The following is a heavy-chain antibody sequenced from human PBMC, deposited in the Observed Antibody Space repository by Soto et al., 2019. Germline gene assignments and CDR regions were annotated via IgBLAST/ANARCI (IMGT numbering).Heavy chain of an antibody. V-gene: IGHV3-30*18. Sequence: GGSLRLSCAASGFTFSSYGMHWVRQAPGKGLEWVAVISYDGSNKYYADSVKGRFTISRDNSKNTLYLQMNSLRAEDTAVYYCAKNPGTSILTAVMDVWGKGTTVTVSS. J-gene: IGHJ6*03. CDR3: AKNPGTSILTAVMDV. D-gene: IGHD3-9*01. CDR2: ISYDGSNK. CDR1: GFTFSSYG.